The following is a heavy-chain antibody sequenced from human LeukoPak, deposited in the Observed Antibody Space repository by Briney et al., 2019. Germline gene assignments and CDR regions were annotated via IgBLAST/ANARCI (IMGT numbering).Heavy chain of an antibody. CDR1: GFTFRSYS. CDR3: ASGYSSGSDAFDI. V-gene: IGHV3-21*01. J-gene: IGHJ3*02. Sequence: PGGSLRLSCAASGFTFRSYSMTWVRQAPGKGLEWVSSISSSSSYIYYADSVKGRFTISRDNAKNSLYLQMNSLRTEDTAVYYCASGYSSGSDAFDIWGQGTMVTVSS. D-gene: IGHD6-19*01. CDR2: ISSSSSYI.